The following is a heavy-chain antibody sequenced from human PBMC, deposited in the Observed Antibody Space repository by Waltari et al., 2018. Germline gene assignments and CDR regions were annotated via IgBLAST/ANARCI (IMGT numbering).Heavy chain of an antibody. CDR2: VYYDGDK. CDR1: GFSLTSRGVG. J-gene: IGHJ3*02. CDR3: ARIVFSVSFFGIFTDKDAFDI. V-gene: IGHV2-5*02. Sequence: QITLKESGPTLVKPTQTLTLTCTFSGFSLTSRGVGVAWIRQPPGKALEWLALVYYDGDKRYNPSLKSRVTITRDTAKNQVLLTMTNMDAVDTATYYCARIVFSVSFFGIFTDKDAFDIWGQGTMVTVSS. D-gene: IGHD2-21*01.